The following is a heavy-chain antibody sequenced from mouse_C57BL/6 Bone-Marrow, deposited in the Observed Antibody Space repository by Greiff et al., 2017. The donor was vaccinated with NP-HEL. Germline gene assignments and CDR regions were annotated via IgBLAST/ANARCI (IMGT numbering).Heavy chain of an antibody. CDR3: AIYDGYYVDY. CDR1: GYSFTSYY. J-gene: IGHJ2*01. V-gene: IGHV1-66*01. D-gene: IGHD2-3*01. CDR2: IYPGSGNT. Sequence: VQLQESGPELVKPGASVKISCKASGYSFTSYYIHWVKQRPGQGLEWIGWIYPGSGNTKYNEKFKGKATLTADTSSSTAYMQLSSLTSEDSAVYYCAIYDGYYVDYWGQGTTLTVSS.